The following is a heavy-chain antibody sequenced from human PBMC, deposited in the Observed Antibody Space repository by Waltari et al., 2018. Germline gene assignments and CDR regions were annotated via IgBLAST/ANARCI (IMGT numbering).Heavy chain of an antibody. CDR2: IYYTGNT. CDR3: AAGSTDYFHH. CDR1: GVSISRYY. D-gene: IGHD1-26*01. V-gene: IGHV4-59*01. J-gene: IGHJ4*02. Sequence: QVQLQESGPGLVKPSETLSLTCSVSGVSISRYYWSWIRQAPGKGLEWIAYIYYTGNTNYSPSLKSRVSMSVDRSKNQFSLKLNSVTAADTAVYYCAAGSTDYFHHWGQGTLVTVSS.